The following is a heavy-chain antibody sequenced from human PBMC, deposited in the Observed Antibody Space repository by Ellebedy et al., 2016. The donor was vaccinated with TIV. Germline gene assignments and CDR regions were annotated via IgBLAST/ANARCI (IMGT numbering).Heavy chain of an antibody. J-gene: IGHJ3*02. CDR3: ARGDSDDAFDI. CDR2: INHSGST. Sequence: SETLSLXCAVYGGPFSGYYWSWIRQPPGKGLEWIGEINHSGSTNYNPSLKSRVTISVDTSKNQFSLKLSSVTAADTAVYYCARGDSDDAFDIWGQGTMVTVSS. CDR1: GGPFSGYY. V-gene: IGHV4-34*01. D-gene: IGHD2-15*01.